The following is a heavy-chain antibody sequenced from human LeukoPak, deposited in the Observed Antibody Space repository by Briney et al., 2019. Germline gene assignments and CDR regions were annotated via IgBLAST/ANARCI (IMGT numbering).Heavy chain of an antibody. Sequence: ASVKVSCKASGYTFTSYYMHWVRQAPGQGLEWMGIINPSGGSTSYAQKFQGRVTMTRDTSTSTVYMELSSLRSEDTAVYYCARTILAYYDILRRYDAFDIWGQGTMVTVSS. CDR1: GYTFTSYY. CDR2: INPSGGST. D-gene: IGHD3-9*01. CDR3: ARTILAYYDILRRYDAFDI. J-gene: IGHJ3*02. V-gene: IGHV1-46*01.